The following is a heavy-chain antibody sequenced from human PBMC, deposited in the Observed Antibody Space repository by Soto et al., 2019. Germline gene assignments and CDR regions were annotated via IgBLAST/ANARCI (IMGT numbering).Heavy chain of an antibody. CDR2: IIPIFGTA. CDR3: ARGYYYDSSGYYSNAYYIDY. Sequence: QVQLVQSGAEVKKPGSSVKVSCKASGGTFSSYAISWVRQAPGQGLEWMGGIIPIFGTANYAQKFQGRVTITADESTSTAYLELSSLRSEDTAVYYRARGYYYDSSGYYSNAYYIDYWGQGTLVTVSS. J-gene: IGHJ4*02. D-gene: IGHD3-22*01. V-gene: IGHV1-69*01. CDR1: GGTFSSYA.